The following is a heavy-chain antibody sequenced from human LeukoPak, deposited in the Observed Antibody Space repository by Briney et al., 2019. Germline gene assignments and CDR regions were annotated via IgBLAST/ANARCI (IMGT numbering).Heavy chain of an antibody. V-gene: IGHV1-8*01. CDR1: GYTFTSYD. Sequence: GASVKVSCKASGYTFTSYDINWVRQATGQGLEWMGWMNPNSGNTGYAQKFQGRVTMTRNTSISTAYMELSSLRSEDTAVYYCARDMNWNYVGYYYYYMDVWGKGTTVTVSS. CDR3: ARDMNWNYVGYYYYYMDV. D-gene: IGHD1-7*01. CDR2: MNPNSGNT. J-gene: IGHJ6*03.